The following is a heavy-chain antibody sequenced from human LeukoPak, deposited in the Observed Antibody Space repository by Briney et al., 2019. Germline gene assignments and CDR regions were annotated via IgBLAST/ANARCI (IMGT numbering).Heavy chain of an antibody. J-gene: IGHJ4*02. CDR1: GFTVSSNY. Sequence: GGSLRLSCAASGFTVSSNYMSWVRQAPGKGLEWVSVIYSGGSTYYADSVKGRFTISRDNSKNTLYLQMSSLRAEDTAVYYCAKDRGRYYDSNGYYWGYHFDSWGQGILVTVST. CDR2: IYSGGST. V-gene: IGHV3-66*01. D-gene: IGHD3-22*01. CDR3: AKDRGRYYDSNGYYWGYHFDS.